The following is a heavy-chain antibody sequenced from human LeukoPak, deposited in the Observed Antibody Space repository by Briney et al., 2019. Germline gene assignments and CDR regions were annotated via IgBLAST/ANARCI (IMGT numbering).Heavy chain of an antibody. J-gene: IGHJ4*02. Sequence: ASVTVSCKASGGTFGSYAISWVRQAPGQGLEWMGGIIPIFGTANYAQKFQGRVTITTDESTSTAYMELSSLRSEDTAVYYCARAPQGDILTGYLDYWGQRTLVTVSS. CDR1: GGTFGSYA. CDR3: ARAPQGDILTGYLDY. CDR2: IIPIFGTA. V-gene: IGHV1-69*05. D-gene: IGHD3-9*01.